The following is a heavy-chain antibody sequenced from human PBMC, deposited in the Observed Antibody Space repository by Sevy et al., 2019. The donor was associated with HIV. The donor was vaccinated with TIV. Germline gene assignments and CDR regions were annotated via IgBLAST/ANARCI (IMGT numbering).Heavy chain of an antibody. J-gene: IGHJ4*02. D-gene: IGHD3-10*01. V-gene: IGHV3-30*09. CDR1: KFTFSNFA. CDR3: AREGQLWFVYYFDS. CDR2: ISYDGRNK. Sequence: GGSLRLSCTASKFTFSNFAMNWVRQAPGKALERVALISYDGRNKYYSDSVRDRFVVSRDNSKNTLNLQMNSLRPEDTAIYYCAREGQLWFVYYFDSWGQGTRVTVSS.